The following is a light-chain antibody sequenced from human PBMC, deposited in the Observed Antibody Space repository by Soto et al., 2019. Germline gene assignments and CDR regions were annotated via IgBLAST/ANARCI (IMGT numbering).Light chain of an antibody. V-gene: IGLV2-14*01. Sequence: QSALTQPASVSGSPGQSITISCTGAITDAGVYKYVSWYQLHPGKAPKLLIYDFTLRPSEVSSRFSGSKSGNTASLTISDLQTEDEADYYCSSYPSTATVVAFGGGTKLTVL. CDR2: DFT. CDR3: SSYPSTATVVA. CDR1: ITDAGVYKY. J-gene: IGLJ2*01.